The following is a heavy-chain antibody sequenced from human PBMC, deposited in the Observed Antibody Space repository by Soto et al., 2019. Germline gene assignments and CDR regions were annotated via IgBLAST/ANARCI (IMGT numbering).Heavy chain of an antibody. CDR1: GFTFSSYA. V-gene: IGHV3-23*01. CDR3: ANLREYSSSSGPIDY. Sequence: PGGSLRLSCAASGFTFSSYAMSWVRQAPGKGLEWVSAISGSGGSTYYADSVKGRSTISRDNSKNTLYLQMNSLRAEDTAVYYCANLREYSSSSGPIDYWGQGTLVTVSS. J-gene: IGHJ4*02. D-gene: IGHD6-6*01. CDR2: ISGSGGST.